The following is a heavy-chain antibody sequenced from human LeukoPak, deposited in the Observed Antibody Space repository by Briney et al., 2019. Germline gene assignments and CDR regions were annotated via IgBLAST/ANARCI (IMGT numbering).Heavy chain of an antibody. CDR2: IYYSGST. D-gene: IGHD6-13*01. Sequence: PSETLSLTCTVSGGSISSYYWSWIRQPPGKGLEWIGYIYYSGSTNYNPSLKSRVTISVDTSKNQFSLKLSSVTAADTAMYYCASSSNYYGMDVWGQGTTVTVSS. J-gene: IGHJ6*02. CDR3: ASSSNYYGMDV. CDR1: GGSISSYY. V-gene: IGHV4-59*01.